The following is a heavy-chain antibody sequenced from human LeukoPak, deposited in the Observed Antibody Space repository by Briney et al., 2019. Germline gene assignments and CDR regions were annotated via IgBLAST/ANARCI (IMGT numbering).Heavy chain of an antibody. CDR1: GASFNSDAYY. Sequence: PSETLSLTCTVSGASFNSDAYYWHWIRKSPGGGLEWVGFVYYSGRTKYNSSLKSRVTMSVDTSKNQVFLELTSVTTADTAIYFCVREASTSYYDSSGYYRQTETFDVWGQGTMVTVSS. CDR2: VYYSGRT. V-gene: IGHV4-61*08. J-gene: IGHJ3*01. D-gene: IGHD3-22*01. CDR3: VREASTSYYDSSGYYRQTETFDV.